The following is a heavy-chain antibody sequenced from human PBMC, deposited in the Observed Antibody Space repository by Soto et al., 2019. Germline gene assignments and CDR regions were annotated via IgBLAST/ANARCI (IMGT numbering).Heavy chain of an antibody. CDR2: ISAYNGNT. J-gene: IGHJ6*02. CDR3: ARDTFNYDILTGYKNYYYYGMDV. D-gene: IGHD3-9*01. Sequence: ASVKVSCKASGYTFTSYGISWVRQAPGQGLEWMGWISAYNGNTNYAQKLQGRVTMTTDTSTSTAYMELRSLRSDDTAVYYCARDTFNYDILTGYKNYYYYGMDVWGQGTTVTVSS. V-gene: IGHV1-18*01. CDR1: GYTFTSYG.